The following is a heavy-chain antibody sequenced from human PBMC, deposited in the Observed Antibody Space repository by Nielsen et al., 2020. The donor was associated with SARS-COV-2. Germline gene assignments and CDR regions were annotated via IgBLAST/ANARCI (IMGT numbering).Heavy chain of an antibody. J-gene: IGHJ4*02. Sequence: GSLRLSCAASGFTFDDYGMSWVRQAPGKGLEWVSGINWNGGSTGYADSVKGRFTISRDNAKNSLYLQMNSLRAEDTALYHCARLPGGYDSSGYPDYWGQGTLVTVSS. CDR2: INWNGGST. D-gene: IGHD3-22*01. V-gene: IGHV3-20*01. CDR3: ARLPGGYDSSGYPDY. CDR1: GFTFDDYG.